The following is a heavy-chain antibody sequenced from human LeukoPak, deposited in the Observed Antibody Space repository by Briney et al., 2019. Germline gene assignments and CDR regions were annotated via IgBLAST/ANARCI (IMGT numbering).Heavy chain of an antibody. Sequence: GGSLRLSCAASGFTFSSYAMHWVRQAPGKGLEWVAVISYDGSNKYYADSVKGRFTISRDNSKNTLYLQMNSLRAEDTAVYYCAKVAHYYDSSGYYHDAFDIWGQGTMVTVSS. CDR1: GFTFSSYA. J-gene: IGHJ3*02. CDR2: ISYDGSNK. V-gene: IGHV3-30*18. D-gene: IGHD3-22*01. CDR3: AKVAHYYDSSGYYHDAFDI.